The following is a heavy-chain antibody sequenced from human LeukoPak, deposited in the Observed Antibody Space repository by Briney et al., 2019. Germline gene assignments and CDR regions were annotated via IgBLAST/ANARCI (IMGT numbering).Heavy chain of an antibody. V-gene: IGHV3-30*03. CDR2: ISYDGSNK. CDR3: ARARGSSTHNNWFDP. D-gene: IGHD2-2*01. J-gene: IGHJ5*02. Sequence: GRSLRLSCAASGFSFSSYGMHWVRQAPGKGLEWVAVISYDGSNKYYADSVKGRFTISRDNSKNTLYLQMNSLRAEDTAVYYCARARGSSTHNNWFDPWGQGTLVTVSS. CDR1: GFSFSSYG.